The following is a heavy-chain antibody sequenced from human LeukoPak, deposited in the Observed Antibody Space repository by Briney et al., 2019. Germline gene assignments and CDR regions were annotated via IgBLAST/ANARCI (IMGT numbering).Heavy chain of an antibody. J-gene: IGHJ6*03. CDR2: INPNSGGT. D-gene: IGHD3-10*01. CDR3: ARDGLWFGELRGYYYYYMDV. Sequence: ASVKVSCKASGYTFTGYYMHWVRQAPGQGLEWMGWINPNSGGTNYAQKFQGRVTMTRDTSISTAYMELSRPRSDDTAVYYCARDGLWFGELRGYYYYYMDVWGKGTTVTISS. V-gene: IGHV1-2*02. CDR1: GYTFTGYY.